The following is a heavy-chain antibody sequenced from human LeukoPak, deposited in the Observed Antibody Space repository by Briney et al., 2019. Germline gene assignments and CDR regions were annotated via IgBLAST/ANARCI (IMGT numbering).Heavy chain of an antibody. CDR2: ISSYNGNT. Sequence: ASVKVSCKASGYTFTSYGISWVRQAPGQGLEWMGWISSYNGNTKYAQKVQGRVTMTADTSTSTAYMALRSLRSDDTAVYYCAREGAVAGDGDFDYWGQGTLVTVSS. CDR1: GYTFTSYG. J-gene: IGHJ4*02. D-gene: IGHD6-19*01. CDR3: AREGAVAGDGDFDY. V-gene: IGHV1-18*01.